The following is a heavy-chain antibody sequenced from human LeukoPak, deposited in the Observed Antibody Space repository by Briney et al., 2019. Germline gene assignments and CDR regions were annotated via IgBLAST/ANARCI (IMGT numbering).Heavy chain of an antibody. CDR2: ISGSGGST. CDR1: GFTFSSYA. J-gene: IGHJ4*02. V-gene: IGHV3-23*01. Sequence: GGSLRLSCAASGFTFSSYAMSWVRQAPGKGLEWVSAISGSGGSTYYADSVKGRFTISRDNSKNTLYLQMNSLRAEDTAVYYCAKDLGDSWSGYSYFDYWGQGTLVTVSS. D-gene: IGHD3-3*01. CDR3: AKDLGDSWSGYSYFDY.